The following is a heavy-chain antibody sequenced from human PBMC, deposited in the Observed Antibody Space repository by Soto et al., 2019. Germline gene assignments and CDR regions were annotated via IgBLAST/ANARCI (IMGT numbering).Heavy chain of an antibody. D-gene: IGHD2-15*01. J-gene: IGHJ3*02. CDR2: ISYDGSNK. Sequence: QVQLVESGGGVVQPGRSLRLSCAASGFTFSSYGMNWVRQAPGKGLEWVAIISYDGSNKYYADSVKGRFTISRDNSKNTLYLQMNSLRAEDTAVYYCARDGCGGGSCYSGAFDIWGQGTMVTVSS. CDR1: GFTFSSYG. CDR3: ARDGCGGGSCYSGAFDI. V-gene: IGHV3-30*03.